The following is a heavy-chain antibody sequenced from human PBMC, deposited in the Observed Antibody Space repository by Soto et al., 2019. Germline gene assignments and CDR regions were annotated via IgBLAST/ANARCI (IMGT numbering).Heavy chain of an antibody. V-gene: IGHV5-51*01. J-gene: IGHJ6*02. Sequence: ESLTITGTCSRDGLNRYMNGWARQLPGKDLEWMGILYPADSDTRYIPSFHSQVPSSADKSISTAYLQWSSLKASDTAMYYCARQVAAARFYYYGMDVWGQGTTVTFSS. CDR3: ARQVAAARFYYYGMDV. CDR1: RDGLNRYM. D-gene: IGHD6-13*01. CDR2: LYPADSDT.